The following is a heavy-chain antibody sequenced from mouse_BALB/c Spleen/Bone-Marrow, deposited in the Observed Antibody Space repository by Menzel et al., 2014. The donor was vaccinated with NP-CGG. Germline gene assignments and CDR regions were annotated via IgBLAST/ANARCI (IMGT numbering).Heavy chain of an antibody. J-gene: IGHJ2*01. CDR2: INPNNGNT. CDR3: TRRDY. V-gene: IGHV1S81*02. Sequence: VKLVESGAELVKPGASVKLSCKASGYTFTSYYMYWVKQRPGRGLEWIGGINPNNGNTNFSETFKSKATLTVDESSSTAYMQLSSLTSEDSAVYYCTRRDYWGQGTTLTVSS. CDR1: GYTFTSYY.